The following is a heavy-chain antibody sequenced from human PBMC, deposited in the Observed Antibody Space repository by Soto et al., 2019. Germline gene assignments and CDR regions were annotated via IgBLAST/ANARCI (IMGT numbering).Heavy chain of an antibody. Sequence: PGGSLRLSCAASGFTFSSYGMHWVRQAPGKGLEWVAVISYDGSNKYYADSVKGRFTISRDNSKNTLYLQMNSLRAEDTAVYYCARQMVRGVSFLAPIDYWSQGTLVTVSS. D-gene: IGHD3-10*01. J-gene: IGHJ4*02. V-gene: IGHV3-30*03. CDR2: ISYDGSNK. CDR3: ARQMVRGVSFLAPIDY. CDR1: GFTFSSYG.